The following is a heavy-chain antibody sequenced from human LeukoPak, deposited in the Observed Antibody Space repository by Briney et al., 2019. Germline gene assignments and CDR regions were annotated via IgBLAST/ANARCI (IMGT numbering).Heavy chain of an antibody. Sequence: PGGSLRLSCAASGFTVSNNYMSWVRQAPGKGLESVSVMYSGSSTYYAGSVKGRFTISRDNSKNTLYLQMNSLRAEDTAVYYCARDSDSSGYAHDFGHWGQGTLVTVSS. CDR3: ARDSDSSGYAHDFGH. CDR2: MYSGSST. J-gene: IGHJ4*02. CDR1: GFTVSNNY. V-gene: IGHV3-66*02. D-gene: IGHD3-22*01.